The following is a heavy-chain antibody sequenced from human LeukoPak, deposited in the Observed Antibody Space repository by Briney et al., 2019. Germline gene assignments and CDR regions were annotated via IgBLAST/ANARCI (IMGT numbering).Heavy chain of an antibody. CDR3: ARIPIVGASFDY. CDR2: IYTSGST. D-gene: IGHD1-26*01. J-gene: IGHJ4*02. CDR1: GGSISSGSYY. V-gene: IGHV4-61*02. Sequence: SETLSLTCTVSGGSISSGSYYWSWIRQPAGKGLEWIGRIYTSGSTNYNPSLKSRVTISVDTSKNQFSLKLSSVTAADTAVYYCARIPIVGASFDYWGQGTLVTVSS.